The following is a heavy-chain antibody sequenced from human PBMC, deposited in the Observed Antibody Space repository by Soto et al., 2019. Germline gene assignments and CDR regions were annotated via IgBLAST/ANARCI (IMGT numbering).Heavy chain of an antibody. CDR1: ADSMDSYY. J-gene: IGHJ5*02. CDR3: ARGGDPIGDTPSWFDP. CDR2: IYNRGSA. Sequence: QVQLQESGPRLVKPSETLSLTCTVSADSMDSYYWSWIRQPPGMGLEWIGCIYNRGSAYYKSSLKSRLTISIDSSKKQFSLRLNSVTAADTAVYYCARGGDPIGDTPSWFDPWGQGTLVTVSS. D-gene: IGHD4-17*01. V-gene: IGHV4-59*01.